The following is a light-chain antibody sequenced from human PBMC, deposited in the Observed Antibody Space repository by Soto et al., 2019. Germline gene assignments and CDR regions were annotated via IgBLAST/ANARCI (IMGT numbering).Light chain of an antibody. CDR1: QSISSW. CDR3: QQYNDYSAT. J-gene: IGKJ1*01. V-gene: IGKV1-5*01. CDR2: DAS. Sequence: DIKMTQSPSTLSASVGDRVTITCRASQSISSWLAWYQQKPGKAPKLLIYDASSLESGVPSRFSGSGSGTEFTLTISSLQPDDFATYYCQQYNDYSATFGQGTKV.